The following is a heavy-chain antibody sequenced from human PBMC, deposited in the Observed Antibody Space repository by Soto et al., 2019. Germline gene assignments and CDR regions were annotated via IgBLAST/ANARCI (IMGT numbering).Heavy chain of an antibody. V-gene: IGHV3-23*01. J-gene: IGHJ4*02. CDR3: AKDVSGGYYYFDY. CDR1: GFTFSSYA. D-gene: IGHD3-22*01. Sequence: GGSLRLSCAASGFTFSSYAMSWVRQVPGKGLEWVSVVSGSGTGTYYADSVKGRFTISRDNSKNTLYLQMNSLRAEDTAVYYCAKDVSGGYYYFDYWGQGALVTVSS. CDR2: VSGSGTGT.